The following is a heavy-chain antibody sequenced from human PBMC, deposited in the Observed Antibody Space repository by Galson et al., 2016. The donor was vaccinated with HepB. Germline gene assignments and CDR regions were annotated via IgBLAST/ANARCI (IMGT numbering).Heavy chain of an antibody. J-gene: IGHJ3*01. CDR1: GFTFSSYY. CDR2: INRDESST. Sequence: SLRLSCAASGFTFSSYYMHWVRQAPGKGLVWVSRINRDESSTSYADYVKGRFTISRDNAKNTLYLQMDSLRADDTAVYYCARDPMRFAFDLWGQGTMVTVSS. CDR3: ARDPMRFAFDL. V-gene: IGHV3-74*01.